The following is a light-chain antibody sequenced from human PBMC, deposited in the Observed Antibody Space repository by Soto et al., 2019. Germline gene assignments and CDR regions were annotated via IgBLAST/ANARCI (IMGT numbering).Light chain of an antibody. V-gene: IGLV2-8*01. CDR3: SSNAASNNWV. CDR2: EVS. J-gene: IGLJ3*02. Sequence: QSALTQPSSASGSPGQSVTISCTGTSSDVGGYNYVSWYQQHPGKAPKLMIYEVSKRPSGVPDRFSGSKSGNTASLTVSGLQAEDEADYYCSSNAASNNWVFGGGTKLTVL. CDR1: SSDVGGYNY.